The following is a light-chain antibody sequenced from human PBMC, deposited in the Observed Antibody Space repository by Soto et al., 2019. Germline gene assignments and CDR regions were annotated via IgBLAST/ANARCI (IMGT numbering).Light chain of an antibody. V-gene: IGLV2-14*01. J-gene: IGLJ2*01. CDR3: SSYTSSSTVV. Sequence: QSALTQPASVSGSPGQSITISCTRTSSDVGGYNYVSWYQQHPGKAPKFMIYEVTNRPSGVSDRFSGSKSGNTASLTISGLQAEDEADYYCSSYTSSSTVVFGGGTQLTVL. CDR2: EVT. CDR1: SSDVGGYNY.